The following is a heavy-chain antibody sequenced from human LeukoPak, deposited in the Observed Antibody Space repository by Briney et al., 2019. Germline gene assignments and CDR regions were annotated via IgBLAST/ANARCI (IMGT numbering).Heavy chain of an antibody. Sequence: GGSLRLSCAASGFTFSSYGMHWVRQAPGKGLEWVAFIRYDGSNKYYADSVKGRFTISRDNSKNTLYLQMNSLRAEDTAVYYCAKAPWDYYYMDVWGKGTTVTVSS. J-gene: IGHJ6*03. V-gene: IGHV3-30*02. CDR3: AKAPWDYYYMDV. CDR2: IRYDGSNK. D-gene: IGHD3-16*01. CDR1: GFTFSSYG.